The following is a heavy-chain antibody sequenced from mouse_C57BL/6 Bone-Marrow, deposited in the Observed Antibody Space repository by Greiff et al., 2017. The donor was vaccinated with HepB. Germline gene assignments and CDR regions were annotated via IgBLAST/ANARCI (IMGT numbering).Heavy chain of an antibody. Sequence: VKLQESGAELVKPGASVKISCKASGYAFSSYWMNWVKQRPGKGLEWIGQIYPGDGDTNYNGKFKGKATLTADKSSSTAYMQLSSLTCEDSAVYFCDRGYCGSSHYWYFDVWGTGTTVTVSS. CDR3: DRGYCGSSHYWYFDV. CDR1: GYAFSSYW. CDR2: IYPGDGDT. V-gene: IGHV1-80*01. D-gene: IGHD1-1*01. J-gene: IGHJ1*03.